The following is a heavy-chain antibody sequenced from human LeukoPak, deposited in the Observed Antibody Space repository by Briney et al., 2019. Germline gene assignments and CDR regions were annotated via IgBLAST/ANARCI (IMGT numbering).Heavy chain of an antibody. CDR2: IYYSGST. V-gene: IGHV4-59*01. D-gene: IGHD2-15*01. CDR1: GGSISSYY. Sequence: SETLSLTCTVSGGSISSYYWSWIRQPPGKGLEWIGYIYYSGSTNYNPSLKSRVTISVDTSKNQFSLKLSSVTAADTAVYYCAGDSVAEYWYFDLWGRGTLVTVSS. J-gene: IGHJ2*01. CDR3: AGDSVAEYWYFDL.